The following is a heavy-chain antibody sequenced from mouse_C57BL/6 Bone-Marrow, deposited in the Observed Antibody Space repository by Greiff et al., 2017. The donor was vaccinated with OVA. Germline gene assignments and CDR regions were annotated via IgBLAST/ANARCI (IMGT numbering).Heavy chain of an antibody. D-gene: IGHD1-1*01. V-gene: IGHV5-4*01. Sequence: DVHLVESGGGLVKPGGSLKLSCAASGFTFSSYAMSWVRQTPEKRLEWVATISDGGSYTYYPDNVKGRFTISRDNAKNNLYLQMSHLKSEDTAMYYCARKVAYYFDYWGQGTTLTVSS. CDR1: GFTFSSYA. J-gene: IGHJ2*01. CDR3: ARKVAYYFDY. CDR2: ISDGGSYT.